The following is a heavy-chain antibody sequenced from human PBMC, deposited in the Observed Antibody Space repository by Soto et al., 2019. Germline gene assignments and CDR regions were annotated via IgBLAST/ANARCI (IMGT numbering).Heavy chain of an antibody. D-gene: IGHD3-9*01. J-gene: IGHJ5*02. V-gene: IGHV4-59*01. CDR3: ARVGILTGYDWFDP. CDR2: IYYSGST. CDR1: GGSISSYY. Sequence: TLSLTCTVSGGSISSYYWSWIRQPPGKGLEWIGYIYYSGSTNYNPSLKSRVTISVDTSKNQFSLKLSSVTAADTAVYYCARVGILTGYDWFDPWGQGTLVTVS.